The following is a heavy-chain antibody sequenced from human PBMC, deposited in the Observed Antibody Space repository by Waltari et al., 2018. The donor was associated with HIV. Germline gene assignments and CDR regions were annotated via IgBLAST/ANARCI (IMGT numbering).Heavy chain of an antibody. CDR1: GFTFRCFT. J-gene: IGHJ4*02. V-gene: IGHV3-21*01. D-gene: IGHD3-22*01. Sequence: EVQLVESGGGLVKPGGSMRFPCAASGFTFRCFTLNWVRQAPGKGLEWVSSISSSSSYIYYADSVKGRFTISRDNAKNSLYLQMNSLRAEDTAVYYCARDFVVYYYDSSGTFDYWGQGTLVTVSS. CDR3: ARDFVVYYYDSSGTFDY. CDR2: ISSSSSYI.